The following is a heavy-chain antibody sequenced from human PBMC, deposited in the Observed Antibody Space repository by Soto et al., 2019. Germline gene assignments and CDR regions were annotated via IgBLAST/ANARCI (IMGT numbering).Heavy chain of an antibody. CDR1: GYTFNSYA. CDR2: INAGNGNT. J-gene: IGHJ4*02. Sequence: ASVKVSCKASGYTFNSYAMHWVRQAPGQRLEWMGWINAGNGNTKYSQKFQGRVTITRDTSASTAYMELSSLRSEDTAVYYCEREVYYYGSGSPPGYWGQGTLDTVSS. D-gene: IGHD3-10*01. V-gene: IGHV1-3*01. CDR3: EREVYYYGSGSPPGY.